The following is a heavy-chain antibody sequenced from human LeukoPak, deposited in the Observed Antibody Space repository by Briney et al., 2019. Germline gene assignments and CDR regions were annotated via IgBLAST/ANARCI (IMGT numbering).Heavy chain of an antibody. CDR1: GFTFSSYA. CDR2: ISASGGSS. D-gene: IGHD6-19*01. CDR3: PRGSSGPDY. V-gene: IGHV3-23*01. J-gene: IGHJ4*02. Sequence: GGSLRLSCAASGFTFSSYAMSWVRQAPGKGLEWVSSISASGGSSYYADSVKGRFTISRDNSKNTLHLQMNSLRAEDTAVYYCPRGSSGPDYWGQGTLVTVSS.